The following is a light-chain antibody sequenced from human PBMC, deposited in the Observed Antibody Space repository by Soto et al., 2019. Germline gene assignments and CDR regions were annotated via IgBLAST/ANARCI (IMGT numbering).Light chain of an antibody. CDR1: QSVLHSSNNKNF. V-gene: IGKV4-1*01. J-gene: IGKJ5*01. CDR2: WAS. Sequence: DIVMTQSPDSLAVSLGERATINCKSSQSVLHSSNNKNFLAWYQQKPGQPPKLLIYWASTRESGVPDRFSGSGSGTDFTLTISSLQAEDVAVYYCQQYFSAPPFFGQGTRLEIK. CDR3: QQYFSAPPF.